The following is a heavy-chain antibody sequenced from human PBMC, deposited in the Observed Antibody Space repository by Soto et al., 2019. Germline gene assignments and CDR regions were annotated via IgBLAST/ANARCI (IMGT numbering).Heavy chain of an antibody. V-gene: IGHV3-23*01. J-gene: IGHJ3*01. CDR3: VREGRGSFDF. Sequence: GGSLRLTCAASGFIFTNYAMNWVRQAPGKGLEWVSVIGGRGNSAYYADSVQGRFTISRDNSKNTLSLQMSSLTADDTAIYYCVREGRGSFDFWGRGTMVTVSS. CDR1: GFIFTNYA. D-gene: IGHD5-12*01. CDR2: IGGRGNSA.